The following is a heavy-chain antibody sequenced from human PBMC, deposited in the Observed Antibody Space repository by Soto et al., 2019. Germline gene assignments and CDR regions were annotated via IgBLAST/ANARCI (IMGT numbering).Heavy chain of an antibody. CDR2: ISGSGGST. CDR1: GFTFSSYA. J-gene: IGHJ3*02. V-gene: IGHV3-23*01. Sequence: GGSLRLSCAASGFTFSSYAMSWVRQAPGKGLEWVSAISGSGGSTYYADSVKGRFTISRDNSKNTLYLQMNSLRAEDTAVYYCAKDVYKSGIKIFVVVNHSALDAFDIWGQRTMVTVSS. D-gene: IGHD3-3*01. CDR3: AKDVYKSGIKIFVVVNHSALDAFDI.